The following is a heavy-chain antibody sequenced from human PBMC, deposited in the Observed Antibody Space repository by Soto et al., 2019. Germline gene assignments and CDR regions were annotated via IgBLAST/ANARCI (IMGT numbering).Heavy chain of an antibody. Sequence: SETLSLTCTVSGGSISSYYWSWIRQPPGKGLEWIGYIYYSGSTNYNPSLKSRVTISVDTSKNQFSLKLSSVTAADTAVYYCGRATYYYGSGRTLNFDYWGQGTLVTVS. J-gene: IGHJ4*02. CDR1: GGSISSYY. CDR3: GRATYYYGSGRTLNFDY. D-gene: IGHD3-10*01. V-gene: IGHV4-59*01. CDR2: IYYSGST.